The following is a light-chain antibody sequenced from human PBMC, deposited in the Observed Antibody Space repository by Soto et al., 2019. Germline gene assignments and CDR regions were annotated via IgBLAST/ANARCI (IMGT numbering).Light chain of an antibody. Sequence: EIVLTQSPGTLSLSPGERATLSCRASQSVSSTYLAWYQQKPGQAPRLVIYAASNRATGIPDRFRGSASGADFTLTISRLEPEDFAISYCQQYDTSLPMYTFGQGTKLEIK. J-gene: IGKJ2*01. CDR3: QQYDTSLPMYT. CDR2: AAS. V-gene: IGKV3-20*01. CDR1: QSVSSTY.